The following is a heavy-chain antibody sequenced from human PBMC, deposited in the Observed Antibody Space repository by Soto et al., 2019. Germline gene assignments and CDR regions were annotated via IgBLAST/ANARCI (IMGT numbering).Heavy chain of an antibody. CDR3: ARGARRYDFWSGYSLRYYYYYGMDV. D-gene: IGHD3-3*01. CDR1: AGSFSGYY. V-gene: IGHV4-34*01. Sequence: KPSETLSLTCAVYAGSFSGYYWSWIRQPPGKGLEWIGEINHSGSTNYKPSLKSRVTISVDTSKNQFSLTLRSMTAADMAVYYCARGARRYDFWSGYSLRYYYYYGMDVWGQGTTVT. CDR2: INHSGST. J-gene: IGHJ6*02.